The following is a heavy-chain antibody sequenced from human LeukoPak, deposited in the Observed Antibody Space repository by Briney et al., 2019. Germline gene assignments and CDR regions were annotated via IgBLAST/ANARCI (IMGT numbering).Heavy chain of an antibody. CDR1: GFTFSGSA. D-gene: IGHD1-1*01. CDR3: TRDPTGTFLGY. CDR2: IRSKASSHAT. V-gene: IGHV3-73*01. Sequence: PGGSLRLSCAASGFTFSGSAMHWVRQASGKGLEWVGRIRSKASSHATAYAASVKGRFTISRDDSKNTAYLQMNSLKTEDTAVYYCTRDPTGTFLGYWGQGTLVTVPS. J-gene: IGHJ4*02.